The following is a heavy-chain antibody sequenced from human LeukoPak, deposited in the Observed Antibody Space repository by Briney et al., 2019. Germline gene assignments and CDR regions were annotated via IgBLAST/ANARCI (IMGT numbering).Heavy chain of an antibody. CDR1: GGSVSPFF. J-gene: IGHJ3*02. CDR2: VFYSGST. D-gene: IGHD4/OR15-4a*01. V-gene: IGHV4-59*08. CDR3: ARHRGGSNAHDAFDI. Sequence: PSETLSLTCTVPGGSVSPFFWSWIRQSPGKDLEWMGYVFYSGSTTYNPSLKSRLTLSVDTSKNQFSLTLTSVTAADTALYFCARHRGGSNAHDAFDIWGRGTLITVSS.